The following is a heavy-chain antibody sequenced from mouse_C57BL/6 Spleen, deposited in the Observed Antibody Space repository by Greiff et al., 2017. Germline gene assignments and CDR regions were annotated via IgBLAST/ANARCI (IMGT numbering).Heavy chain of an antibody. D-gene: IGHD2-4*01. J-gene: IGHJ2*01. V-gene: IGHV2-2*01. CDR2: IWSGGST. CDR1: GFSLTSYG. Sequence: VQLQQSGPGLVQPSQSLSITCTVSGFSLTSYGVHWVRQSPGKGLEWLGVIWSGGSTDYNAAFISRLSISKDNSKSQVFFKMNSLQADDTAIYYCATYDYDGYYFDYWGQGTTLTVYS. CDR3: ATYDYDGYYFDY.